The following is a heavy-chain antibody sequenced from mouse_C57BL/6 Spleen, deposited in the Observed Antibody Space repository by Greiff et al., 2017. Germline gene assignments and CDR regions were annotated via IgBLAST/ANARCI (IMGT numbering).Heavy chain of an antibody. CDR1: GYSFTSYY. CDR3: ARSDEYYYAMDY. V-gene: IGHV1-66*01. J-gene: IGHJ4*01. CDR2: IYPGSGNT. Sequence: VQLKESGPELVKPGASVKISCKASGYSFTSYYIHWVKQRPGQGLEWIGWIYPGSGNTKYNEKFKGKATLTADTSSSTAYMQLSSLTSEDSAVYYCARSDEYYYAMDYWGQGTSVTVSS.